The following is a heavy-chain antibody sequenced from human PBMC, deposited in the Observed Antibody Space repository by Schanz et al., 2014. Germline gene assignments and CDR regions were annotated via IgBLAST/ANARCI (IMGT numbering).Heavy chain of an antibody. CDR1: GFTFSNYA. CDR3: AKDHPSSGWPAFDV. CDR2: LSGSGAGT. Sequence: EVQLLESGGGLVQPGGSLRLSCAASGFTFSNYAMGWVRQTPGKGLEWVSTLSGSGAGTFYADSVKGRFTISRDNSKNTLYLQMNSLRADDSAIYYCAKDHPSSGWPAFDVWGQGTQVTVSS. V-gene: IGHV3-23*01. D-gene: IGHD6-19*01. J-gene: IGHJ4*02.